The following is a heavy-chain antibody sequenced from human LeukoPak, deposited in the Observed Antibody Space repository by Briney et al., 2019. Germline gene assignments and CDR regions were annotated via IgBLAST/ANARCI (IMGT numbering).Heavy chain of an antibody. CDR2: INPNSGGT. J-gene: IGHJ4*02. CDR1: GYTFTGYY. D-gene: IGHD3-3*01. CDR3: ARDFRGYDFWSGSFHFDY. V-gene: IGHV1-2*02. Sequence: RASVKVSCKASGYTFTGYYMHWVRQAPGQGLEWMGWINPNSGGTNYAQKFQGRVTMTRDTSISTAYMELSRLRSDDTAVYYCARDFRGYDFWSGSFHFDYWGQGTLVTVSS.